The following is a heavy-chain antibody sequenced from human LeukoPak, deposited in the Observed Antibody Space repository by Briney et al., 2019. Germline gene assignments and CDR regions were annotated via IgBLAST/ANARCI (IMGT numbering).Heavy chain of an antibody. Sequence: GGSLRLSCAASGFTFSSYWMSWVRQAPGKGLEWVANIKQDGSEKYYVDSVKGRFTISRDNSKNTLYLQMNSLRAEDTAVYYCARRDSSGSLDFDYWGQGTLVTVSS. J-gene: IGHJ4*02. CDR2: IKQDGSEK. D-gene: IGHD3-22*01. CDR3: ARRDSSGSLDFDY. V-gene: IGHV3-7*01. CDR1: GFTFSSYW.